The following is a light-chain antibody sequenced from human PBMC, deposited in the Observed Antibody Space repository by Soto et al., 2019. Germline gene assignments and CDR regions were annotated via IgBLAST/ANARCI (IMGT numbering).Light chain of an antibody. CDR3: MQDLQSPRT. J-gene: IGKJ2*01. V-gene: IGKV2-28*01. CDR1: QRLLNSNGYNY. CDR2: LGS. Sequence: DVVMTQSPLSLPVTPVEPASISCNSSQRLLNSNGYNYLDLYLQRPWQSPQLLFYLGSNRASGVPDRFSGSASGTDFTLKISRVEDEDVGVYYCMQDLQSPRTVDQGTKLEIK.